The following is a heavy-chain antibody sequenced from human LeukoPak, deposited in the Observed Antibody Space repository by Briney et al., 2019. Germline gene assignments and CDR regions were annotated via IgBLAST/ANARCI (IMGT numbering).Heavy chain of an antibody. CDR1: GYTFTNYD. CDR3: AKAYCGGDCYPYLDS. Sequence: ASVKVSCKASGYTFTNYDISWVRQATGQGLEWLGWTNPNTGNTGYPQKFQGRVTITTSTSTNTVYMELSGLTSEDTAIYYCAKAYCGGDCYPYLDSWGQGTPVTVSS. D-gene: IGHD2-21*01. CDR2: TNPNTGNT. V-gene: IGHV1-8*01. J-gene: IGHJ4*02.